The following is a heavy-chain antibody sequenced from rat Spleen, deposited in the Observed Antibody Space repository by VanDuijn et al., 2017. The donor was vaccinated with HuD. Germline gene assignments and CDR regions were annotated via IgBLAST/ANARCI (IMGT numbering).Heavy chain of an antibody. CDR3: ARATFAY. CDR2: IIYDGSRT. D-gene: IGHD3-4*01. V-gene: IGHV5-29*01. J-gene: IGHJ3*01. CDR1: GFTFNNYG. Sequence: EVQLVAPGGGLVQPGRSMKLSCAASGFTFNNYGMAWVRQAPKKGLEWVATIIYDGSRTYYRDSVKGRFTISRDNAKSTLYLQMNSLRSEDTATYYCARATFAYWGQGTLVTVSS.